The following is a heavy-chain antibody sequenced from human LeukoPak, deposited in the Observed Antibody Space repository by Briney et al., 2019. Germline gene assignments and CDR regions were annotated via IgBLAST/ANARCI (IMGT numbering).Heavy chain of an antibody. Sequence: ASVKVSCKASGYTFTSYYMHWVRQAPGQGLEWMGIINPSGGSTSYAQKFQGRVTMTRDMSTSTVYMELSSLRSEDTAVYYCAKDRYSSNAEWYYYYYMDVWGKGTTVTISS. D-gene: IGHD6-13*01. CDR3: AKDRYSSNAEWYYYYYMDV. CDR2: INPSGGST. CDR1: GYTFTSYY. J-gene: IGHJ6*03. V-gene: IGHV1-46*01.